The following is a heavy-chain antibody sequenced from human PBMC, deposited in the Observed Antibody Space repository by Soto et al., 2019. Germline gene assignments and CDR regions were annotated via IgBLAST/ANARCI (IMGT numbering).Heavy chain of an antibody. CDR3: SKERRGRGWSVCNF. D-gene: IGHD6-19*01. CDR1: GFTFRDYA. V-gene: IGHV3-23*01. CDR2: ISGNGDSA. Sequence: VQLLESGGGLVQPGGSLRLSCAASGFTFRDYAMNWVRLSPGKGLEWVSDISGNGDSARHADSVKGRFTISRDNSRSTLYLQMNSLRVYNTAVDDFSKERRGRGWSVCNFWGQGTRVTVSS. J-gene: IGHJ4*02.